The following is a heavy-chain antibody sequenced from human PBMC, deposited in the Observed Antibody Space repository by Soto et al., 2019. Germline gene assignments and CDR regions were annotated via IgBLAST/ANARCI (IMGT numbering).Heavy chain of an antibody. V-gene: IGHV3-23*01. CDR1: GFTFSSYA. D-gene: IGHD3-22*01. CDR2: ISGSGGST. Sequence: GSLRLSCAASGFTFSSYAMSWVRQAPGKGLEWVSAISGSGGSTYYADSVKGRFTISRDNSKNTLYLQMNSLRAEDTAVYYCAKVDSSGYYYNWFDPWGQGTLVTVSS. J-gene: IGHJ5*02. CDR3: AKVDSSGYYYNWFDP.